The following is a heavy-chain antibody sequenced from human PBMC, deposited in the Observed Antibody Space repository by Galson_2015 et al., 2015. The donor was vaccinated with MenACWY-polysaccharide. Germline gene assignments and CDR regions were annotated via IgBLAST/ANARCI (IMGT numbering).Heavy chain of an antibody. CDR2: ISYDGSNK. D-gene: IGHD3-10*01. CDR1: GFTFSDYA. J-gene: IGHJ6*02. Sequence: SLRLSCAVSGFTFSDYAIHWARQAPGKGLEWLAVISYDGSNKYYSDSVRGRFTISRDNSNDMVYLHINSLRGEDTAVYFCAKDRPLRGLTVFHYGMDVWGRGTAVIVS. CDR3: AKDRPLRGLTVFHYGMDV. V-gene: IGHV3-30*18.